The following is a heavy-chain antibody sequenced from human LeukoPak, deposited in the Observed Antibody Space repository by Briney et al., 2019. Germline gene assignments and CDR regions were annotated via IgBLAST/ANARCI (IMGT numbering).Heavy chain of an antibody. CDR3: AELGITMIGGV. J-gene: IGHJ6*04. CDR1: GFTVSSNY. V-gene: IGHV3-66*01. Sequence: GGSLRLSCAASGFTVSSNYMSWVRQAPGKGLEWVSVIYSGGSTYYADSVKGRFTISRDNAKNSLYLQMNSLRAEDTAVYYCAELGITMIGGVWGKGTTVTISS. D-gene: IGHD3-10*02. CDR2: IYSGGST.